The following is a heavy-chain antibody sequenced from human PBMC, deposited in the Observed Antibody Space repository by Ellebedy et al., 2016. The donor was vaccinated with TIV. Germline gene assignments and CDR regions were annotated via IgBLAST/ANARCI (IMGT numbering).Heavy chain of an antibody. CDR2: ISGSGAPT. J-gene: IGHJ3*02. CDR1: GFTFDTYA. Sequence: GESLKISCAASGFTFDTYAMSWVRQAPGKGLEWVSVISGSGAPTYNADSVKGRFTISRDNSKNTVYLQMNSLRAEDTAVFYCARVRGGSTWYGDAFDIWGQGTMVTVSS. D-gene: IGHD6-13*01. CDR3: ARVRGGSTWYGDAFDI. V-gene: IGHV3-23*01.